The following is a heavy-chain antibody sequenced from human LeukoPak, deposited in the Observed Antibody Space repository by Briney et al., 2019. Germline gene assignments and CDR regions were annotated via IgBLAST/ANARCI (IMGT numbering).Heavy chain of an antibody. V-gene: IGHV3-7*05. D-gene: IGHD6-19*01. Sequence: PGGSLRLSCAASGFTFSSYWMSWVRHAPGKGPEWVANIKQDGGEKYYVDSVKGRFTISRDKAKNSLYLQMNSLRAEDTAVYYCARSSKAESTRYSSGWYSGPPYYYGMDVWGQGTTVTVSS. CDR2: IKQDGGEK. CDR3: ARSSKAESTRYSSGWYSGPPYYYGMDV. J-gene: IGHJ6*02. CDR1: GFTFSSYW.